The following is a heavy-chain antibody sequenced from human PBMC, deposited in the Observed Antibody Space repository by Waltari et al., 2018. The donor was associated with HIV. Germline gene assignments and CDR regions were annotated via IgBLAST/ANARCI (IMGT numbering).Heavy chain of an antibody. Sequence: QVQLQQSGPGLVKPSQTLSLTCAISGDSVSSNSAAWNWIRQSPSRGLEWLGRTYYRSKWYNDDAVSVKSRITINPDTSKNQFSLQLNSVTPEDTAVYYCARGRQWLVGYYYYGMDVWGQGTTVTVSS. CDR1: GDSVSSNSAA. CDR2: TYYRSKWYN. V-gene: IGHV6-1*01. D-gene: IGHD6-19*01. CDR3: ARGRQWLVGYYYYGMDV. J-gene: IGHJ6*02.